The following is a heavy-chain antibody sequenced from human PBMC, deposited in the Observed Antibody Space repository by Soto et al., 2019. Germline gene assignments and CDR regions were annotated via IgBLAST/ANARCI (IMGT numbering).Heavy chain of an antibody. V-gene: IGHV4-39*01. CDR2: VFYRGRS. Sequence: SESLSRTCTVSGGSVTNSSYYGGWIRQSPGKGLEWIGSVFYRGRSYSKSSVKSRVTISVDTSKNRFSLSLNSVTASDTAVYFCVSQRTTVPTQAYFDYWGPGALVTVS. CDR3: VSQRTTVPTQAYFDY. J-gene: IGHJ4*02. CDR1: GGSVTNSSYY. D-gene: IGHD4-17*01.